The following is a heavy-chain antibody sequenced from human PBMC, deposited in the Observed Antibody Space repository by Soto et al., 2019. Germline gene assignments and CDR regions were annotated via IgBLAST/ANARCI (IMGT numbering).Heavy chain of an antibody. CDR2: VNHSGST. CDR1: GGSFSGYY. V-gene: IGHV4-34*01. J-gene: IGHJ5*02. Sequence: PSETLSLTCAVHGGSFSGYYWDWIRQPPGKGLEWIGEVNHSGSTNYNPSLKSRVTISVDTSKNQFSLKLSSVTAADTAVYYCARGRRYYYDSSGYYPWGQGTLVTVSS. CDR3: ARGRRYYYDSSGYYP. D-gene: IGHD3-22*01.